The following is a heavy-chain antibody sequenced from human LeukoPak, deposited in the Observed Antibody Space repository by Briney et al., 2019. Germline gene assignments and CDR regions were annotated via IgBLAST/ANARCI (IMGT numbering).Heavy chain of an antibody. V-gene: IGHV3-74*01. CDR1: GFPFRSYR. D-gene: IGHD5-24*01. Sequence: LGGSLRLSCPASGFPFRSYRMHWVRHAPGKGLVWVSRVKGDGGFTNYADSVYGRFTISRDNAKNTLYLHMHSLRAEDTAVYYCVRDGDDFNFDYWGQGSLVTVSS. J-gene: IGHJ4*02. CDR2: VKGDGGFT. CDR3: VRDGDDFNFDY.